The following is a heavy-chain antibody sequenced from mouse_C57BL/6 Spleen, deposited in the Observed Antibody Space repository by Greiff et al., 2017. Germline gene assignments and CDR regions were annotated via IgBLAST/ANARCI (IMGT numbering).Heavy chain of an antibody. D-gene: IGHD1-1*01. CDR3: ARDSFHYYGSSYFDY. Sequence: EVHLVESGGGLVKPGGSLKLSCAASGFTFSSYAMSWVRQTPEKRLEWVATISDGGSYTYYPDNVKGRFTISRDNAKNNLYLQMSHLKSEDTAMXYCARDSFHYYGSSYFDYWGQGTTLTVSS. V-gene: IGHV5-4*01. CDR1: GFTFSSYA. J-gene: IGHJ2*01. CDR2: ISDGGSYT.